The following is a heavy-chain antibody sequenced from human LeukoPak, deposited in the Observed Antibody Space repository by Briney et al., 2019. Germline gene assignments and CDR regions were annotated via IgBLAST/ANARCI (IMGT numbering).Heavy chain of an antibody. J-gene: IGHJ4*02. D-gene: IGHD2-15*01. CDR3: ARDRPIVVVVAATLPFDY. V-gene: IGHV1-18*01. CDR2: ISAYNGNT. CDR1: GYTFTKYG. Sequence: GASVKVSCRASGYTFTKYGISWVRQAPGQGLEWMGWISAYNGNTNYAQKLQGRVTMTTDTSTSTAYMELRSLRSDDTAVYYCARDRPIVVVVAATLPFDYWGQGTLVTVSS.